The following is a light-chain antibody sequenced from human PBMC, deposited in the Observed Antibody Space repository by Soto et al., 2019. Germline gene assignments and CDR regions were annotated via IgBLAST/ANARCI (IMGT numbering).Light chain of an antibody. CDR3: QQYGSSPPLT. CDR1: QSVGSNS. V-gene: IGKV3-20*01. CDR2: GAS. J-gene: IGKJ4*01. Sequence: EFVLTQSPGTLSLSPGERATLSCRASQSVGSNSLAWYQQKPGQAPRLLIYGASTRAAGIPDRFSGSGSGTDFTLPISRLEPEDFAVYYCQQYGSSPPLTFGGGTKVEIK.